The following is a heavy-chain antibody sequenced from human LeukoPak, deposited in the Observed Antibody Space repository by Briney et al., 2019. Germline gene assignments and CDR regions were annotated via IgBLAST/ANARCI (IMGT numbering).Heavy chain of an antibody. CDR3: ARDTAGDNWFDP. J-gene: IGHJ5*02. CDR1: GGSISSGGYY. V-gene: IGHV4-30-2*01. CDR2: INHSGST. D-gene: IGHD1-1*01. Sequence: PSQTLSLTCAVSGGSISSGGYYWSWIRQPPGKGLEWIGEINHSGSTNYNPSLKSRVTISVDTSKNQFSLKLSSVTAADTAVYYCARDTAGDNWFDPWGQGTLVTVSS.